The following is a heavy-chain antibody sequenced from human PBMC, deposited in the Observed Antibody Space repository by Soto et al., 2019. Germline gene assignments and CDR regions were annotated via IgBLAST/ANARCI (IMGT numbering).Heavy chain of an antibody. CDR3: ARVVVTTIILAFDI. D-gene: IGHD2-21*02. Sequence: PSETLSLTCAVSGGSISSSNWWSWVRQSPGKGLEWIGEIYHSGSTNYNPSLKSRVTISVDKSKNQFSLKLSSVTAADTAVYYCARVVVTTIILAFDIWGQGTMVTVSS. CDR2: IYHSGST. CDR1: GGSISSSNW. J-gene: IGHJ3*02. V-gene: IGHV4-4*02.